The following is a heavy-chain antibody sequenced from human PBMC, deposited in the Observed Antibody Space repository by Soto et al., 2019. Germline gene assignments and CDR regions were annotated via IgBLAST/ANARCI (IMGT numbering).Heavy chain of an antibody. D-gene: IGHD4-17*01. CDR2: INLRGGTT. Sequence: QVQLVQFGPEVRKPGASVRLSCATSGYNFNQYYIHWVRQAPGQRLEWMGIINLRGGTTEYAHKFRGRVTVTGDTSTRTAYMELSSLRSEDTAVYFCARGPDDSDVPRWDHWGQGTLITVSS. CDR1: GYNFNQYY. V-gene: IGHV1-46*02. CDR3: ARGPDDSDVPRWDH. J-gene: IGHJ4*02.